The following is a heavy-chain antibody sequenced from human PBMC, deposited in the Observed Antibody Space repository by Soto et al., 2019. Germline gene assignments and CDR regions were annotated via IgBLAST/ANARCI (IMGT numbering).Heavy chain of an antibody. J-gene: IGHJ4*02. CDR3: ARAGEPTAHWGLFDY. Sequence: QVQLQESGPGLVKPSQTLSLTCTVSGGSISSGGYYWSWIRQHPGKGLEWIGYIYYSGSTYYNPSLKCRVTISVDTSKNQFSLELSSVTAADTAVYYCARAGEPTAHWGLFDYWGQGTLVTVSS. V-gene: IGHV4-31*03. D-gene: IGHD3-16*01. CDR2: IYYSGST. CDR1: GGSISSGGYY.